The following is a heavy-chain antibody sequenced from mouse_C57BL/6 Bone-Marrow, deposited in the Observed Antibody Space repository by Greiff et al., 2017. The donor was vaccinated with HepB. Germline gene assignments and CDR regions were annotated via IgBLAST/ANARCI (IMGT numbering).Heavy chain of an antibody. Sequence: EVQLQQSGAELVRPGASVKLSCTASGFNIKDYYMHWVKQRPEQGLEWIGRIDPEDGDTEYAPKFQGKATMTADTSSNTAYLQLSSLTSEDTAVYFCTLTTVVAHWYFDVWGKGTTVTVSS. CDR2: IDPEDGDT. J-gene: IGHJ1*03. CDR1: GFNIKDYY. CDR3: TLTTVVAHWYFDV. D-gene: IGHD1-1*01. V-gene: IGHV14-1*01.